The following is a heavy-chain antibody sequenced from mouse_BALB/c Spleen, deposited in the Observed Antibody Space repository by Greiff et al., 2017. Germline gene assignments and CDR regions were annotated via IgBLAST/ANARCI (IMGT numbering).Heavy chain of an antibody. CDR1: GYTFTSYW. CDR2: INPSTGYT. CDR3: ARSNGNYGTAPWFAY. Sequence: VKLVESGAELAKPGASVKMSCKASGYTFTSYWMHWVKQRPGQGLEWIGYINPSTGYTEYNQKFKDKATLTADKSSSTAYMQLSSLTSEDSAVYYCARSNGNYGTAPWFAYWGQGTLVTVSA. D-gene: IGHD2-1*01. J-gene: IGHJ3*01. V-gene: IGHV1-7*01.